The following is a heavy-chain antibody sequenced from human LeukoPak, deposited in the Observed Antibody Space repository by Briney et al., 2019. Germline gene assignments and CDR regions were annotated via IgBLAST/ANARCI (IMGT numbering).Heavy chain of an antibody. J-gene: IGHJ6*03. CDR2: INHSGST. V-gene: IGHV4-34*01. Sequence: SETLSLTCTVSGVSISSYYWSWIRQPPGKGLEWIGEINHSGSTNYNPSLKSRVTISVDTSKNQFSLKLSSVTAADTAVYYCARVKVAKPASVWANYYYYMDVWGKGTTVTISS. CDR3: ARVKVAKPASVWANYYYYMDV. D-gene: IGHD5-12*01. CDR1: GVSISSYY.